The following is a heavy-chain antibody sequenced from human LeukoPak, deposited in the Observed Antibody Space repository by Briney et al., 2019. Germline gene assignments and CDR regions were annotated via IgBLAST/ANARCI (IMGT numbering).Heavy chain of an antibody. Sequence: PGGSLTLSCAASGLTISSSYMSWVRQAPGEGMEGGSVIYSGGNTYYADSVKGRFTISRDNSKNTVYLQMNSLRAEDTAVYYCARGETSSYDYWGQGTLVTVSS. CDR2: IYSGGNT. CDR1: GLTISSSY. CDR3: ARGETSSYDY. V-gene: IGHV3-53*01. D-gene: IGHD2-2*01. J-gene: IGHJ4*02.